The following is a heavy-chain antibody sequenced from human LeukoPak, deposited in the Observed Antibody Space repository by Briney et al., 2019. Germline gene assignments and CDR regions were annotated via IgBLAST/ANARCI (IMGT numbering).Heavy chain of an antibody. J-gene: IGHJ3*02. D-gene: IGHD6-13*01. CDR3: ARGRLDSSSWYGADAFDI. CDR1: GYTFTSYG. CDR2: ISAYNGNT. V-gene: IGHV1-18*01. Sequence: GASVKVSCKASGYTFTSYGTSWLRQAPGQGLEWMVWISAYNGNTNYAQKLQGRVTMTTDTSTSTAYMELRSLRSDDTAVYYCARGRLDSSSWYGADAFDIWGQGTMVTVSS.